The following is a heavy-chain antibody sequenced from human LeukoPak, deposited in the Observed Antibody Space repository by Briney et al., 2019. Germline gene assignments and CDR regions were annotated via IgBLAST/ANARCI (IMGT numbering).Heavy chain of an antibody. CDR3: ARRRSIVVVTASNWYFDL. Sequence: ASVKVSCKASGGTFSSYAISWVRQAPGQGLEWTGGIIPIFGTANYAQKFQGRVTITADKSTSTAYMELSSLRSEDTAVYYCARRRSIVVVTASNWYFDLWGRGTLVTVSS. D-gene: IGHD2-21*02. J-gene: IGHJ2*01. CDR2: IIPIFGTA. CDR1: GGTFSSYA. V-gene: IGHV1-69*06.